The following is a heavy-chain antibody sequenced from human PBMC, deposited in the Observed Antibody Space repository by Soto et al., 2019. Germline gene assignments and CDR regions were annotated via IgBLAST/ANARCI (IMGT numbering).Heavy chain of an antibody. Sequence: GGSLRLSCAASGFIFSSHGMHWVRQAPGKGLEYVSAITRSGETTYYADSVKGRFTISRDNSKNTLYLQMGSLRAEDTAVYYCARVFYDSGGYYYDYWGQGTLVTVSS. CDR1: GFIFSSHG. D-gene: IGHD3-22*01. J-gene: IGHJ4*02. V-gene: IGHV3-64*02. CDR2: ITRSGETT. CDR3: ARVFYDSGGYYYDY.